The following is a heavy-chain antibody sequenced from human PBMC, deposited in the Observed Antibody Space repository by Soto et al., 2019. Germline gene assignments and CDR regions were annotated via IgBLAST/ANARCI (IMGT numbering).Heavy chain of an antibody. CDR3: ARDPLVVPFDY. D-gene: IGHD2-15*01. CDR1: GFTFSSYW. V-gene: IGHV3-74*01. J-gene: IGHJ4*02. CDR2: INSDGSST. Sequence: PVGSLRLSCAASGFTFSSYWMHWVRQAPGKGLVWVSRINSDGSSTSYADSVKGRFTISRDNAKNTLYLQMNSLRAEDTAVYYCARDPLVVPFDYWGQGTLVTVSS.